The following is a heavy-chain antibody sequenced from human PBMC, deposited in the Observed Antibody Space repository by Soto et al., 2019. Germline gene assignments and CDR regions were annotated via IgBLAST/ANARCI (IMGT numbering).Heavy chain of an antibody. CDR2: VYYTGST. CDR3: ARTVLGPDLLADSFVDYYYYMDV. J-gene: IGHJ6*03. D-gene: IGHD3-9*01. V-gene: IGHV4-59*08. Sequence: QVQLQESGPGLVRPSETLSLTCTVSGGSISNFYWSWIRQPPGKGLEWTGYVYYTGSTSYNPSLKRRVTFSADSSRGQFSLRLNSVTAADTAVYYCARTVLGPDLLADSFVDYYYYMDVWGQGTTVTVSS. CDR1: GGSISNFY.